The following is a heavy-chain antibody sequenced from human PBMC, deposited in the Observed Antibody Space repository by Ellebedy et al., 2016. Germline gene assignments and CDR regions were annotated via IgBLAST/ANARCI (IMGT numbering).Heavy chain of an antibody. CDR1: GYTFTKYY. V-gene: IGHV1-46*01. CDR3: AREGYLAEPGRNDAFDI. D-gene: IGHD6-13*01. CDR2: INPSDGRT. Sequence: ASVKVSCKAFGYTFTKYYLSWVRQAPGQGLEWMGIINPSDGRTSYTEKFQGRVTMTRDTSTSTVYMDLSSLRAEDTAVYYCAREGYLAEPGRNDAFDIWGQGTMVTVSS. J-gene: IGHJ3*02.